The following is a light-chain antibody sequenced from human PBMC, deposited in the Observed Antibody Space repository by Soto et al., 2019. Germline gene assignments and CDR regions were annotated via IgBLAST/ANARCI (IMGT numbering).Light chain of an antibody. V-gene: IGLV2-14*01. J-gene: IGLJ1*01. CDR1: SSDVGGYNY. Sequence: QSALTQPASVSGSPGQSITISCTGTSSDVGGYNYVSWYQQHPGKAPKLMIYEVSNRPSGVSNRFSGSKSCNTAALTISGLQAEDEADYYCSSYTSSSTYVLGTGTKLTVL. CDR2: EVS. CDR3: SSYTSSSTYV.